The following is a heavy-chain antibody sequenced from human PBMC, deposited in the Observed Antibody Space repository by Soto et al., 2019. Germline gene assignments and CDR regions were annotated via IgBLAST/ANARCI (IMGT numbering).Heavy chain of an antibody. J-gene: IGHJ4*02. CDR3: AKDRSQGAVAGTSDFDY. CDR2: ISSRGGRT. V-gene: IGHV3-23*01. D-gene: IGHD6-19*01. Sequence: EVQMLESGGGLVQPGGSLRLSCAASGFTFSTYAMSWVRQAPGKGLEWVSTISSRGGRTYYADSVKGRFTISRDNSKNARYLQLDSLRAEDSAVYYCAKDRSQGAVAGTSDFDYWGQGTLVTVPS. CDR1: GFTFSTYA.